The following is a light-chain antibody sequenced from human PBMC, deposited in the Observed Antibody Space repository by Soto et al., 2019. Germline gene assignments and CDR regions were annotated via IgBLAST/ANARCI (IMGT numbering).Light chain of an antibody. CDR3: QQYERYPLT. CDR1: HSINSW. V-gene: IGKV1-5*03. CDR2: KAS. Sequence: DIQMTQSPPTLSASIGDRVTITCRASHSINSWLAWSQQKPGKAPKLLMQKASSLESGVPSRFSGSGSGTEFTLDISSLQPDDFATYYCQQYERYPLTFGGGTGVEIK. J-gene: IGKJ4*01.